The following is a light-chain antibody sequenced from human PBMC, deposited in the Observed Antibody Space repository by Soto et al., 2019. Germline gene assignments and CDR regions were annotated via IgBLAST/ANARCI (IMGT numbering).Light chain of an antibody. V-gene: IGKV1-5*01. Sequence: DIPMTQSPSTLSASVGDRVTITCRASQSINSWLAWYQQKPGKAPKLLIYDASSLESGVPSRFSGSGSGTEFTLTISSLQPDDFATYYCQQYNNFVTFGPGTKVDVK. CDR1: QSINSW. CDR3: QQYNNFVT. J-gene: IGKJ3*01. CDR2: DAS.